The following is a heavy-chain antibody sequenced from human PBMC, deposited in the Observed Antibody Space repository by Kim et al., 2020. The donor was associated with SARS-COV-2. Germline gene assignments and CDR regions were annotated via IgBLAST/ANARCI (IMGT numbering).Heavy chain of an antibody. Sequence: SETLSLTCTVSGGSISSYYWSWIRQPPGKGLEWIGYIYYSGSTNYNPSLKSRVTISVDTSKNQFSLKLSSVTAADTAVYYCASTPALRHLEYYFDYWGQGTLVTVSS. CDR3: ASTPALRHLEYYFDY. V-gene: IGHV4-59*01. CDR2: IYYSGST. CDR1: GGSISSYY. J-gene: IGHJ4*02. D-gene: IGHD2-2*01.